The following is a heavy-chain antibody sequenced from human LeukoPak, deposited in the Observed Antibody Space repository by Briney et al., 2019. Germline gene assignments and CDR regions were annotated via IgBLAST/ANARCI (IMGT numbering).Heavy chain of an antibody. D-gene: IGHD2/OR15-2a*01. Sequence: ASVTLTFKASGYTFTGYYIHWVRQAPGQGLEWLGWINPNSGGTNYAQKFQGRVTMTRDTSISTAYMELSRLRSDDTAVYYCAGDNMGHFDSWGQGTLVTVSS. CDR3: AGDNMGHFDS. V-gene: IGHV1-2*02. J-gene: IGHJ4*02. CDR1: GYTFTGYY. CDR2: INPNSGGT.